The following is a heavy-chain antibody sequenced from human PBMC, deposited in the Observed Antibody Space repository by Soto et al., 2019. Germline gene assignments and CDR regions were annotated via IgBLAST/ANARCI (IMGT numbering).Heavy chain of an antibody. Sequence: EVQLLESGGGLVQPGGSLRLSCAASGFTFSSYAMSWVRQAPGKGLEWVSAISGSGGSTYYADSVKGRFTISRDNSKNTLYRQMNSLRAEDTAVYYCATQPFASGGYYYYGMDVWGQGTTVTVSS. CDR2: ISGSGGST. D-gene: IGHD3-3*01. CDR3: ATQPFASGGYYYYGMDV. J-gene: IGHJ6*02. CDR1: GFTFSSYA. V-gene: IGHV3-23*01.